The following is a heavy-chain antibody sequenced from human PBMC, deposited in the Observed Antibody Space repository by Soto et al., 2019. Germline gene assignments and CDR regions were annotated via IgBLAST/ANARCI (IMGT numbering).Heavy chain of an antibody. V-gene: IGHV3-30*18. CDR3: AKVGYSGSYFDY. Sequence: QVQLVESGGGVVQPGRSLRLSCAASGFTFSSYGMHWVRQAPGKGLEWVAVISYDGSNKYYADSVKGRFTISRDNSKNTLYLQMNSLGAEDTAVYYCAKVGYSGSYFDYWGQGTLVTVSS. CDR1: GFTFSSYG. J-gene: IGHJ4*02. D-gene: IGHD1-26*01. CDR2: ISYDGSNK.